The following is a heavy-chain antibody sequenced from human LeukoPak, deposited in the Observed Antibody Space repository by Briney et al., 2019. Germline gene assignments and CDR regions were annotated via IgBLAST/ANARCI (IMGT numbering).Heavy chain of an antibody. CDR2: ISRNGGST. D-gene: IGHD6-19*01. Sequence: SQRLPRPASVCTFRRYALLWLHPPPPKGREDVSAISRNGGSTYHPDSVKGRFTISRDNSKNTLYLQMSSLRAEDTAVYYCVKGGSGWYGGFYYFDYWGQGTLVTVSS. CDR3: VKGGSGWYGGFYYFDY. V-gene: IGHV3-64D*06. J-gene: IGHJ4*02. CDR1: VCTFRRYA.